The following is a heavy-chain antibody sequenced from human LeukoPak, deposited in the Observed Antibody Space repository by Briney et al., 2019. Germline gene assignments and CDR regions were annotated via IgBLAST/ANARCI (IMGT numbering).Heavy chain of an antibody. Sequence: SETLTLTCKVSGGSMSSYYWSWIRQPPGKGLEWIGYIYYSGSTNYNPSLKSRVTISVDTSKNQFTLKLSSVTAADTAVYYCARGRYGWLPFDYWGQGTLVTVSS. D-gene: IGHD3-16*01. J-gene: IGHJ4*02. CDR1: GGSMSSYY. CDR2: IYYSGST. CDR3: ARGRYGWLPFDY. V-gene: IGHV4-59*12.